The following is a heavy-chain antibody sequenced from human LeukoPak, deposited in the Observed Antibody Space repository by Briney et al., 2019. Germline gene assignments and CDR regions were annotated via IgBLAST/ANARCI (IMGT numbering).Heavy chain of an antibody. CDR2: IYHSGNT. CDR3: ASHLPPIPSRWYRGFDI. CDR1: GGSISSYY. V-gene: IGHV4-39*01. J-gene: IGHJ3*02. Sequence: SETLSLTCTVSGGSISSYYWGWIRQPPGKGLEWIGSIYHSGNTYYNSSLKSRVTISVDTSKNQFSLKLSSVTAADTSVYYYASHLPPIPSRWYRGFDIWGQGTMVTVSS. D-gene: IGHD6-13*01.